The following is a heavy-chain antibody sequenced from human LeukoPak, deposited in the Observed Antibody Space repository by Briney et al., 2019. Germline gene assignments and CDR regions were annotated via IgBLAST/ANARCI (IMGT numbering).Heavy chain of an antibody. J-gene: IGHJ4*02. Sequence: SETLSLTCTVSGGSISSYYWSWIRQPPGKGLEWIGYIYYSGSTNYNPSLKSRVTISVDTSKNQFSLKLSSVTAADTAVYYCAGDRYYYDSSGYYSRGFDYWGQGTLVTVSS. CDR2: IYYSGST. V-gene: IGHV4-59*01. D-gene: IGHD3-22*01. CDR3: AGDRYYYDSSGYYSRGFDY. CDR1: GGSISSYY.